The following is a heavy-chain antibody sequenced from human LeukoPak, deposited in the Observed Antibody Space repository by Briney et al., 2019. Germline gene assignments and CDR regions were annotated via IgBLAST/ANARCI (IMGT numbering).Heavy chain of an antibody. CDR3: ANGPHYNILTGYYKVRSHLDY. Sequence: GGSLRLSCGASGITFSNYGMHWVRQAPGKGLEWVAFIRYDGNNKHYADSVRGRFTISRDNSKSTLYLQMNSLRPEDTAVYYCANGPHYNILTGYYKVRSHLDYWGQGTLVTVSS. V-gene: IGHV3-30*02. CDR2: IRYDGNNK. D-gene: IGHD3-9*01. CDR1: GITFSNYG. J-gene: IGHJ4*02.